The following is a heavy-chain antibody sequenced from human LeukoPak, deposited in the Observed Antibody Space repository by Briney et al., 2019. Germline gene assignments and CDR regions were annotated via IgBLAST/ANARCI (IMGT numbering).Heavy chain of an antibody. J-gene: IGHJ4*02. D-gene: IGHD2-2*02. CDR3: ARVVPAAIGGFDY. CDR2: IIPIFGTA. CDR1: GGTFSSYA. V-gene: IGHV1-69*05. Sequence: SVKVSCKASGGTFSSYAISWVRQAPGQGLEWMGGIIPIFGTANYAQKLQGRVTMTTDTSTSTAYMELRSLRSDDTAVYYCARVVPAAIGGFDYWGQGTLVTVSS.